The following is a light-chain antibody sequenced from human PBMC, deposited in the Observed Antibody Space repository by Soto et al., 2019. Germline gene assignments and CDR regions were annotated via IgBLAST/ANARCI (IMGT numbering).Light chain of an antibody. Sequence: EIVLTQSPATLSLSPGERATLSCRASQSVSSYLAWYQQKPGQAPWLLIYDASSRAAGIPARFSGSGSGTGFTLTISSLEPEDFAVYYCQQRSSWPRTFGGGTKLEIK. CDR1: QSVSSY. J-gene: IGKJ4*01. CDR2: DAS. CDR3: QQRSSWPRT. V-gene: IGKV3-11*01.